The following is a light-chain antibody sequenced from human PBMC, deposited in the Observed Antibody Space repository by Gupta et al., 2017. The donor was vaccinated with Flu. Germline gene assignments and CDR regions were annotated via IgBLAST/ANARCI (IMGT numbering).Light chain of an antibody. CDR1: QSINNNY. J-gene: IGKJ5*01. CDR3: QQYGTSPPIT. V-gene: IGKV3-20*01. Sequence: DIVLTQSPGTLSLSPGQRATLSCRASQSINNNYLAWYQQRPGQAPRLRIYGASSRATGIPDRFSGSGSGTDFTLTIARLDPEDFAVYFCQQYGTSPPITFGQGTRLEIQ. CDR2: GAS.